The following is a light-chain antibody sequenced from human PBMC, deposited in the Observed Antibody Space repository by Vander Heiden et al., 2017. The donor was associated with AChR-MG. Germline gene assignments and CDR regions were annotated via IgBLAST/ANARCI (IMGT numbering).Light chain of an antibody. CDR1: QAIRNY. CDR2: AAS. CDR3: QQYYAYPPT. Sequence: DIQMTPSPSSLSASIGDRVTITGRASQAIRNYLAWFQQKPGKAPKSLIYAASGLQRGVPSKFSGGGYGTDFTLSISGLQPEDSATYYCQQYYAYPPTFGGGTKVEIK. J-gene: IGKJ4*01. V-gene: IGKV1-16*02.